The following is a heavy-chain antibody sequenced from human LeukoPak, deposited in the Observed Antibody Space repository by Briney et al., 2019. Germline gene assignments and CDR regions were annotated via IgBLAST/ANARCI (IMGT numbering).Heavy chain of an antibody. J-gene: IGHJ4*02. CDR1: GFTFRKFW. CDR3: ARDLMVGSPFDS. CDR2: INTEGST. V-gene: IGHV3-74*01. D-gene: IGHD2-8*01. Sequence: GGCLRLSCAESGFTFRKFWMHWVRQTPGERLVWVSRINTEGSTSYADSVKGRFTISRDNAKNTLYLQMNSLRAEDTAVYYCARDLMVGSPFDSWGQGTLVTVSS.